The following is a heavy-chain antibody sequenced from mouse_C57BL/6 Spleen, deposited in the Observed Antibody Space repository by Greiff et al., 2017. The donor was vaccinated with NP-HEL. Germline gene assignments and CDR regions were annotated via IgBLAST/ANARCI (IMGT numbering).Heavy chain of an antibody. Sequence: EVHLVESGEGLVKPGGSLKLSCAASGFTFSSYAMSWVRQTPEKRLEWVAYISSGGDYIYYADTVKGRFTISRDNARNTLYLQMSSLKSEDTAMYYCTREYGNLPFDYWGQGTTLTVSS. CDR2: ISSGGDYI. V-gene: IGHV5-9-1*02. CDR3: TREYGNLPFDY. D-gene: IGHD2-1*01. J-gene: IGHJ2*01. CDR1: GFTFSSYA.